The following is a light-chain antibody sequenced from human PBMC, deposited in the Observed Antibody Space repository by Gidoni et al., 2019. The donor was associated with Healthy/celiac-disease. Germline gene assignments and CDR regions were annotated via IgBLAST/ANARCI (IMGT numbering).Light chain of an antibody. CDR3: CSYAGSSTWV. CDR2: EGS. J-gene: IGLJ3*02. Sequence: QSALTQPASASGSPGQSITISCTETSSDGGSYNLVSWYKQHPGKAPKLMIYEGSKRPSGVSNRFSGSKSGNTASLTISGLQAEDEADYYCCSYAGSSTWVFGGGTKLTVL. CDR1: SSDGGSYNL. V-gene: IGLV2-23*01.